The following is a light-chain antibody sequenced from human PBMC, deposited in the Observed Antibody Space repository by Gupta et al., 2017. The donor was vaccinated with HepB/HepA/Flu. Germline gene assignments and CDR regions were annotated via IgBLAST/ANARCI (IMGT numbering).Light chain of an antibody. CDR3: QQCNDWPRT. Sequence: EIVMTQYPATLSVSPGERATLSCRASQSVSSNFAWYQQKPGQAPRLLIYGASTRATGIPARFSGSGSGTDFTLTISSLQSEDFAVYYCQQCNDWPRTFGEGTKVEIK. J-gene: IGKJ4*02. CDR1: QSVSSN. V-gene: IGKV3-15*01. CDR2: GAS.